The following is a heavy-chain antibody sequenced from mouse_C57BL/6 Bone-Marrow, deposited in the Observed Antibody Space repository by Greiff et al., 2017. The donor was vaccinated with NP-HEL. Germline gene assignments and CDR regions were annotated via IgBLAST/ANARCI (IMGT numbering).Heavy chain of an antibody. CDR1: GFTFSDYG. D-gene: IGHD2-12*01. Sequence: EVQLVASGGGLVKPGGSPKLTCAASGFTFSDYGMHWVRPAPEKGLEWVAYLSSGSSTIYYADTVKGRFTISRDNAKNTLFLQMTSLRSEDTAMYYCARRYRGLYYYAMDYWGQGTSVTVSS. CDR3: ARRYRGLYYYAMDY. CDR2: LSSGSSTI. V-gene: IGHV5-17*01. J-gene: IGHJ4*01.